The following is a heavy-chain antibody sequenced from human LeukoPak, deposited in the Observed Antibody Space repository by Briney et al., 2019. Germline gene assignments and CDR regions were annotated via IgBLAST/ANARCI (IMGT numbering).Heavy chain of an antibody. V-gene: IGHV3-21*01. Sequence: GGSLRLSCAASGFTFSSYSMNWVRQAPGKGLDWVSSISSSSSYIYYADSVKGRFTISRDNAKNSLYLQMNSLRAEDTAVYYCARGWPPNDYDSSGYGDYWGQGTLVTVSS. J-gene: IGHJ4*02. CDR2: ISSSSSYI. CDR3: ARGWPPNDYDSSGYGDY. D-gene: IGHD3-22*01. CDR1: GFTFSSYS.